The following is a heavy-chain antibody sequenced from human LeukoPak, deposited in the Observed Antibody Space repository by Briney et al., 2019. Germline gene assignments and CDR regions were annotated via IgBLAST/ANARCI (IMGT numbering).Heavy chain of an antibody. V-gene: IGHV3-30*04. CDR3: AKAPVTSCRGAFCYPFDY. CDR2: ISYDGSKK. Sequence: GRSLRPSCAASGFTFSSYAMHWVRQAPGKGLEWVAVISYDGSKKYYADSVKGRFTISRDTSRSTLYLQMNSLRAEDAAVYYCAKAPVTSCRGAFCYPFDYWGQGTLVTVSS. D-gene: IGHD2-15*01. CDR1: GFTFSSYA. J-gene: IGHJ4*02.